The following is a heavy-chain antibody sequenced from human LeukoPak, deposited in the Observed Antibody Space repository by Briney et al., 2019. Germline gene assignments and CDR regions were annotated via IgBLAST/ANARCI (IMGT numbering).Heavy chain of an antibody. D-gene: IGHD1-26*01. V-gene: IGHV1-69*05. Sequence: ASVKVSCKASGGTFSSYAISRVRQAPGQGLEWMGGIIPIFGTANYAQKFQGRVTITTDESTSTAYMELSSLRSEDTAVYYCATHSGSYYFAGDYWGQGTLVTVSS. J-gene: IGHJ4*02. CDR1: GGTFSSYA. CDR2: IIPIFGTA. CDR3: ATHSGSYYFAGDY.